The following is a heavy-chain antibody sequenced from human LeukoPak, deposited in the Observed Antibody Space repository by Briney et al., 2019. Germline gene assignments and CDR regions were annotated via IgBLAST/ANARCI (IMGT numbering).Heavy chain of an antibody. J-gene: IGHJ4*02. CDR1: GFTFGDYA. Sequence: GGSLRLSCTASGFTFGDYAMSWVRQAPGKGLEWVGFIRSKAYGGTTEYAASVKGRFTISRDDSKSIAYLQMNSLKTEDTAVYYCTRVGRPTGSYRSINFDYWGQGTLVTVSS. D-gene: IGHD3-16*02. CDR3: TRVGRPTGSYRSINFDY. CDR2: IRSKAYGGTT. V-gene: IGHV3-49*04.